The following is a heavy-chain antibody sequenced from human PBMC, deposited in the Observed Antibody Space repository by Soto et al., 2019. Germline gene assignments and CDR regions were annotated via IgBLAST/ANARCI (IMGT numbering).Heavy chain of an antibody. Sequence: QVQLVQSGAEVKKPGSSVKVSCKASGGTFSTYGFTWVRQAPGQGLEWMGGIIPYYGTTTYAQKFQGRVSITADESTTTAYMDLSGLRSEDTAVYYCARVGIAVAGTFSSFYALEVWGQGTTIIVS. CDR2: IIPYYGTT. D-gene: IGHD6-19*01. V-gene: IGHV1-69*01. J-gene: IGHJ6*02. CDR3: ARVGIAVAGTFSSFYALEV. CDR1: GGTFSTYG.